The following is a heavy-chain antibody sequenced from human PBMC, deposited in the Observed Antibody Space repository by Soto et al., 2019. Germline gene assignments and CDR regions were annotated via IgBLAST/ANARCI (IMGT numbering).Heavy chain of an antibody. V-gene: IGHV4-39*07. CDR3: ARLLTGYYLFDY. D-gene: IGHD3-9*01. CDR2: FYYSERT. J-gene: IGHJ4*02. Sequence: SETLSLTCTVSGGSISSGPYSWGWIRQPPGEGLEWIGTFYYSERTHYNPSLESRVTISVDTSKNQFSLKVSSVTAADTAVYYCARLLTGYYLFDYWGQGTLVTSPQ. CDR1: GGSISSGPYS.